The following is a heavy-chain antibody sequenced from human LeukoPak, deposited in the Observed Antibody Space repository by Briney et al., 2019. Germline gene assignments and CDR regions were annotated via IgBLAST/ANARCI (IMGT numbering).Heavy chain of an antibody. Sequence: PSETLSLTCTVSGGSVSSGSYYWSWIRQPPGKGLEWIGYIYYSGSTNYNPSLKSRVTISVDTSKNQFSLKLSSVTAADTAVYYCARGDYDFWSGYYSNWFDPWGQGTLVTVSS. CDR2: IYYSGST. J-gene: IGHJ5*02. CDR1: GGSVSSGSYY. CDR3: ARGDYDFWSGYYSNWFDP. V-gene: IGHV4-61*01. D-gene: IGHD3-3*01.